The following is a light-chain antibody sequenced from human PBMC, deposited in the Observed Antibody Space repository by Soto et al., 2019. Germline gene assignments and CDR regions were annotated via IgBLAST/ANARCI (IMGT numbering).Light chain of an antibody. CDR3: QQYNSYSPT. Sequence: EIVMTQSPATLSVSPGERATLSCRASQSLSFNLAWYQQKPGQAPRLLIYDASNRATGIPARFSGSGSGTEFTLTISSLQPDDFATYYCQQYNSYSPTFGQGTKVDIK. CDR2: DAS. V-gene: IGKV3D-15*01. CDR1: QSLSFN. J-gene: IGKJ1*01.